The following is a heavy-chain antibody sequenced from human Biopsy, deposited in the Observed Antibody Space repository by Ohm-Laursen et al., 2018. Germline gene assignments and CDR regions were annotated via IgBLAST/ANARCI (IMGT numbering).Heavy chain of an antibody. Sequence: SLRLSCTASGFNFSIYGMHWVRQAPGKGLEWVSLISNDGDIKYSADSMEGRFTISRDNSRNTLFLQMNSLKAEDTAVYYCAKDRFPYTSGYSSVFKYWGQGTLVTVSS. V-gene: IGHV3-30*18. J-gene: IGHJ4*02. CDR2: ISNDGDIK. CDR1: GFNFSIYG. CDR3: AKDRFPYTSGYSSVFKY. D-gene: IGHD3-22*01.